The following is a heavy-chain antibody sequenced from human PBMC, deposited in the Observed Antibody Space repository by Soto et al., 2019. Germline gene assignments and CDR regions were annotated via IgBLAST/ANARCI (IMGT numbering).Heavy chain of an antibody. V-gene: IGHV4-30-4*01. CDR3: ATVLHDYGTNWVDS. D-gene: IGHD3-16*01. Sequence: SETLSLTCSVSGASIRSGRYYWSWIRQSPGRGLEWIGYIYYTGTTHYNPAVKSRDTILLDNSKDQFSLTLTSVTAADTAIYYCATVLHDYGTNWVDSWGQGTQVTVSS. CDR2: IYYTGTT. J-gene: IGHJ5*01. CDR1: GASIRSGRYY.